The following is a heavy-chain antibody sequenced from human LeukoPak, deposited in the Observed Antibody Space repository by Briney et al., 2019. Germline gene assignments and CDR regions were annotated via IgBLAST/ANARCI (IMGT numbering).Heavy chain of an antibody. J-gene: IGHJ4*02. Sequence: GWSLRLSCAASGFTVSSNYMSWVRQAPGKGLEWGSVIYSGGSTYYADSVKGRFTISRDNSKNTLYLQMNGLSAEDTAVYYCARPHDYWGQGTLVTVSS. CDR3: ARPHDY. V-gene: IGHV3-53*01. CDR2: IYSGGST. CDR1: GFTVSSNY.